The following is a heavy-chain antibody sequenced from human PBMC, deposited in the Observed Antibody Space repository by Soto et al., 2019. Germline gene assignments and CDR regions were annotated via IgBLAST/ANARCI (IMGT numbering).Heavy chain of an antibody. CDR3: ARNQLVDTAMVLGAYYFDY. CDR1: GGTFSSYA. J-gene: IGHJ4*02. D-gene: IGHD5-18*01. Sequence: QVQLVQSGAEVKKPGSSVKVSCKASGGTFSSYAISWVRQAPGQGLEWMGGIIPIFGTANYAQKFQGRVTNTADESTSTGYMELSSLRSEDKAVYYCARNQLVDTAMVLGAYYFDYWGQGTLVTVSS. V-gene: IGHV1-69*01. CDR2: IIPIFGTA.